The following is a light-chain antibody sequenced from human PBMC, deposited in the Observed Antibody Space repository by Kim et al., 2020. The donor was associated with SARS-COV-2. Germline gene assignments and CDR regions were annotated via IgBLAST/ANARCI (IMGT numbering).Light chain of an antibody. CDR3: QQYGRSPLT. J-gene: IGKJ4*01. V-gene: IGKV3-20*01. Sequence: SPGERATLSCRASQSVSSSYLAWYQHKPGQAPRLLISDASSRASGIPDRFSGSGSGTDFTLTITRLEPEDFAVYYCQQYGRSPLTFGGGTKVDIK. CDR1: QSVSSSY. CDR2: DAS.